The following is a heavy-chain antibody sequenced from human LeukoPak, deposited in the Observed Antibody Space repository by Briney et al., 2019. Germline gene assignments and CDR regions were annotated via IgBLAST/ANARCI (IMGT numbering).Heavy chain of an antibody. D-gene: IGHD3-10*01. Sequence: GASVKVSCKASGYTFTSYYMHWVRQAPGRGLEWMGIINPSGGSTSYAQKFQGRVTMTRDTSTSTVYMELSSLRSEDTAVYYCARAIYGSGSYYTPPGPDYWGQGTLVTVSS. CDR2: INPSGGST. J-gene: IGHJ4*02. CDR1: GYTFTSYY. V-gene: IGHV1-46*01. CDR3: ARAIYGSGSYYTPPGPDY.